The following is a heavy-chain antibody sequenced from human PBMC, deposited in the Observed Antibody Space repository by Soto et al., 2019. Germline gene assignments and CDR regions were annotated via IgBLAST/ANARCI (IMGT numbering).Heavy chain of an antibody. J-gene: IGHJ4*02. V-gene: IGHV3-21*01. CDR1: RES. D-gene: IGHD2-15*01. Sequence: RESRNGGRQDPGKGREWVASISRSSSYIYYADSVKGRFTISRDNAKNSLYLQMNSLRAEDTAVYYCARFVVWGYCSGGSCYFDYWGQGTLVTVSS. CDR3: ARFVVWGYCSGGSCYFDY. CDR2: ISRSSSYI.